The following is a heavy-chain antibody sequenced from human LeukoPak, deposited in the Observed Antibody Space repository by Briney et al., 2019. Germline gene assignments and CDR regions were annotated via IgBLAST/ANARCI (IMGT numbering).Heavy chain of an antibody. D-gene: IGHD5-24*01. Sequence: GGSLRLSCVASGFPFSSYWMTWVCQAPGKGLEWVANIKQDGSKKSYVDSVKGRFTISRDNAKNSLYLQMNSLRAEDTAICYCTRVGYIDEGIDYWGQGTLVTVSS. J-gene: IGHJ4*02. V-gene: IGHV3-7*04. CDR2: IKQDGSKK. CDR1: GFPFSSYW. CDR3: TRVGYIDEGIDY.